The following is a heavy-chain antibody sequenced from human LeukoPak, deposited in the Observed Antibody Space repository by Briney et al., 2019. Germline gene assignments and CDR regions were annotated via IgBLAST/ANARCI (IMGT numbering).Heavy chain of an antibody. V-gene: IGHV3-23*01. CDR1: GFPFSSYA. Sequence: GGSLRLSFAASGFPFSSYAMSWVRQAPGKGLEWVSAISGSGGSTYYADSVKGRFTISRDNSKNTLYLQMNSLSAEDTAVYYCAKGDYYYDSSGYIGRNWGQGTMVTVSP. D-gene: IGHD3-22*01. CDR3: AKGDYYYDSSGYIGRN. J-gene: IGHJ3*01. CDR2: ISGSGGST.